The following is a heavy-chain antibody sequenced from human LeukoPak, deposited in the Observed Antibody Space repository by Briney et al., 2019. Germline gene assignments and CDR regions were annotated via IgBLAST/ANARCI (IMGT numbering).Heavy chain of an antibody. CDR2: ISYDGSNK. V-gene: IGHV3-30-3*01. J-gene: IGHJ4*02. D-gene: IGHD4-17*01. Sequence: GRSLRLSCAASGFTFSSYAMHRVRQAPGKGLEWVAVISYDGSNKYYADSVKGRFTISRDNSKNTLYLQMNSLRAEDTAVYYCARSLPVTTPCDYWGQGTLVTVSS. CDR1: GFTFSSYA. CDR3: ARSLPVTTPCDY.